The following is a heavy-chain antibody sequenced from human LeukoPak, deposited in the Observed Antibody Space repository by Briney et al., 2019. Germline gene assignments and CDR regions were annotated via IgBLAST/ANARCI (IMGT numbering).Heavy chain of an antibody. CDR1: GGSISSYY. D-gene: IGHD3-3*01. V-gene: IGHV4-59*01. Sequence: SETLSLTCTVSGGSISSYYWSWIRQPPGKGLEWIGYIYYSGSTNYNPSLKSRVTISVDTSKNQFSLKLSSVTAADTAVYYCARDYRYYDFWNGYYTGRGWFDPWGLGTLVTVSS. CDR2: IYYSGST. J-gene: IGHJ5*02. CDR3: ARDYRYYDFWNGYYTGRGWFDP.